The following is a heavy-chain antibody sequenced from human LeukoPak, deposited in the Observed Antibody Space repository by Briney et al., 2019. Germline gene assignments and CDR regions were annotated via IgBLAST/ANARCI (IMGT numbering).Heavy chain of an antibody. Sequence: PSETLSLTCAVSGGSISSGGYSRSWIRQPPGKGLEWIGEINHSGSTNYNPSLKSRVTISVDTSKNQFSLKLSSVTAADTAVYYCARLADIVVVPAAMMEFGFDYWGQGTLVTVSS. CDR3: ARLADIVVVPAAMMEFGFDY. J-gene: IGHJ4*02. CDR1: GGSISSGGYS. CDR2: INHSGST. D-gene: IGHD2-2*01. V-gene: IGHV4-34*01.